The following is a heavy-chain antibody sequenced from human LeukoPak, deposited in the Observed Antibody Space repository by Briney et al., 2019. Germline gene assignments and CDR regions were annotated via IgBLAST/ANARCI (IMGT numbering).Heavy chain of an antibody. D-gene: IGHD3-3*01. V-gene: IGHV3-74*01. CDR3: ARDHDTYYDFWSGYYPYNWFDP. CDR2: INSDGSST. CDR1: GFTFSSYW. Sequence: GGSLRLSCAASGFTFSSYWMHWVRQAPGKGLVWVSRINSDGSSTSYADSVKGRFTISRDNAKNTLYLQMNSLRAEDTAVYYCARDHDTYYDFWSGYYPYNWFDPWGQGTLVTVSS. J-gene: IGHJ5*02.